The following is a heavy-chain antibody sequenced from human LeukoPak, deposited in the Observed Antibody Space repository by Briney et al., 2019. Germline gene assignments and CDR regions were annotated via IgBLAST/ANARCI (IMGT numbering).Heavy chain of an antibody. J-gene: IGHJ6*02. V-gene: IGHV1-18*01. D-gene: IGHD6-19*01. CDR3: ARDKDSSGWSYYYYYGMDV. CDR1: GYTFTSYG. CDR2: ISAYNGNT. Sequence: ASVKVSCKASGYTFTSYGISWARQAPGQGLEWMGWISAYNGNTNYAQKLQGRVTMTTDTSTSTAYMELRSLRSDDTAVYYCARDKDSSGWSYYYYYGMDVWGQGTTVTVSS.